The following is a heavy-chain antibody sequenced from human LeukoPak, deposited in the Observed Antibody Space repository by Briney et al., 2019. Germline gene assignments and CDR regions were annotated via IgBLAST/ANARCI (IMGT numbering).Heavy chain of an antibody. J-gene: IGHJ1*01. CDR1: GGSISSGGYS. CDR3: ARGERDILTGYYSWYFQH. Sequence: SQTLSLTRAVSGGSISSGGYSWNWIRQPPGKGLEWIGYIYHSGSTYYNPSLKSRVTISVDRSKNQFSLKLSSVTAADTAVYYCARGERDILTGYYSWYFQHWGQGTLVTVSS. CDR2: IYHSGST. D-gene: IGHD3-9*01. V-gene: IGHV4-30-2*01.